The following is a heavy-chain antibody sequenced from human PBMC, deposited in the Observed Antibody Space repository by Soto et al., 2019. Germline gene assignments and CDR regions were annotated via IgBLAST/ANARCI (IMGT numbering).Heavy chain of an antibody. J-gene: IGHJ6*02. V-gene: IGHV4-59*08. CDR1: GGSIINYY. D-gene: IGHD1-1*01. Sequence: QVQLQQSGPGLVKPSETLSLTCTVSGGSIINYYCSWFRQSPGKGLEWIGYINHDGYSAYNLSLKRRITLSADASKTQFSLMLVSVTATDTAVYYCARQGYGPQPGLVDAWGQGTTVIVSS. CDR2: INHDGYS. CDR3: ARQGYGPQPGLVDA.